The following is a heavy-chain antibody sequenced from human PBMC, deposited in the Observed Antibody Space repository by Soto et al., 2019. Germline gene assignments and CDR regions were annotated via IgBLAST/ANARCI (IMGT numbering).Heavy chain of an antibody. CDR1: AFSLRSFW. J-gene: IGHJ4*02. CDR2: IDPEGSGK. Sequence: EAQLVQSGGGLVQPGGSLRLSCEASAFSLRSFWMNWVRQSPRKGLEWVSNIDPEGSGKVYVDSVKGRFTVSRDNTQNSVYLQMDSLRAYDTAVYYCSGWGPKVCYWSQGSLVTVSS. V-gene: IGHV3-7*01. D-gene: IGHD3-16*01. CDR3: SGWGPKVCY.